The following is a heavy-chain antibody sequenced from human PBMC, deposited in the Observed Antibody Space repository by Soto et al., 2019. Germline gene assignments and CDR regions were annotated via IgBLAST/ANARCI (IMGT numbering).Heavy chain of an antibody. CDR1: GGSISSGGYY. CDR2: IYYSGST. J-gene: IGHJ3*02. V-gene: IGHV4-31*03. CDR3: ARDGGSSLLCAFDI. D-gene: IGHD1-26*01. Sequence: QVQLQESGPGLVKPSQTLSLTCTVSGGSISSGGYYWSWIRQHPGKGLEWIGYIYYSGSTYYNPSLSSRVTXXVXTXXSQFSLRLSSVTAADTAVYYCARDGGSSLLCAFDIWGQGTMVTVSS.